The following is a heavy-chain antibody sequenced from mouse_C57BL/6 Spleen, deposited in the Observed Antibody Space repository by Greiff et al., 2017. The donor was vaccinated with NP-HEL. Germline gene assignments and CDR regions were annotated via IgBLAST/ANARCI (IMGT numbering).Heavy chain of an antibody. Sequence: EVQLVESGPGLVKPSQSLSLTCSVTGYSITSGYYWNWIRQFPGNKLEWMGYISYDGSNNYNPSLKNRISITRDTSKNQFFLKLNSVTTEDTATYYCASGQLLVGYFDYWGQGTTLTVAS. CDR1: GYSITSGYY. CDR3: ASGQLLVGYFDY. J-gene: IGHJ2*01. V-gene: IGHV3-6*01. CDR2: ISYDGSN. D-gene: IGHD1-1*01.